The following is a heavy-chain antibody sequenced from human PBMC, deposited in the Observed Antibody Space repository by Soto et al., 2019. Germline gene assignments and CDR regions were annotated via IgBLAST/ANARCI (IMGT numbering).Heavy chain of an antibody. D-gene: IGHD2-8*02. CDR1: GGSFSGYY. CDR3: ARDKITGLFDY. V-gene: IGHV4-34*01. J-gene: IGHJ4*02. CDR2: IKHSGST. Sequence: QVQLQQWGAGLLKPSETLSLTCAVYGGSFSGYYWTWIRRPPGTGLEWIGEIKHSGSTNYNPPLKSRLPISLDTSKNQFSLKLTSVTAADTAVYYCARDKITGLFDYWGQGTLVTLSS.